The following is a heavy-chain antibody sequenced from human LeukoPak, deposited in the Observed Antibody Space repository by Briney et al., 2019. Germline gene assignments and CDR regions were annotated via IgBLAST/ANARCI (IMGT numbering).Heavy chain of an antibody. CDR1: GGSISSSSYY. CDR2: IYYSGIT. CDR3: ARGTLQQLVLNWSDP. D-gene: IGHD6-13*01. J-gene: IGHJ5*02. Sequence: SETLSLTCTVSGGSISSSSYYWGWIRQPPGKGLEWIGSIYYSGITYYNPSLRSRVTISVDTSKNQFSLKLSSVTAADTAVYYCARGTLQQLVLNWSDPWGQGTLGTVSS. V-gene: IGHV4-39*07.